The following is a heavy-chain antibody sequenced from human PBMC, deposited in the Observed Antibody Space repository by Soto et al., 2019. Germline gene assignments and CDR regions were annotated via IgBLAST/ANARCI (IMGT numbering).Heavy chain of an antibody. J-gene: IGHJ5*02. V-gene: IGHV4-39*02. Sequence: SEPLCLTCPVSGGSISSSSYYWGWIRQPPGKGLEWIGSIYYSGSTYYNPSLKSRVTISVDTSKDQFSLKLSSVTAADTAVYYCAREGGTLNWFDPWGQGTLVTVSS. CDR3: AREGGTLNWFDP. CDR2: IYYSGST. D-gene: IGHD1-26*01. CDR1: GGSISSSSYY.